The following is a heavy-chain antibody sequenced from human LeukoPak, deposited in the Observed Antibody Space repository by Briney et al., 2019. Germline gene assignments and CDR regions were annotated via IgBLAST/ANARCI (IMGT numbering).Heavy chain of an antibody. CDR2: INHSGST. CDR1: GGSFSGYY. CDR3: ARGADSSSWYDWFDP. V-gene: IGHV4-34*01. D-gene: IGHD6-13*01. J-gene: IGHJ5*02. Sequence: KPSETLSLTCAVYGGSFSGYYWSWIRQPPGKRLEWIGEINHSGSTNYNPSLKSRVTISVDTSKNQFSLKLSSVTAADTAVYYCARGADSSSWYDWFDPWGQGTLVTVSS.